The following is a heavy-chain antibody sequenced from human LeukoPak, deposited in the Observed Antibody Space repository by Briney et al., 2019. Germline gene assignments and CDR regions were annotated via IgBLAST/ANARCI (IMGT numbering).Heavy chain of an antibody. CDR3: ARGLGDFWSGYRYRGADYYYGMDV. CDR1: GFTFSSYA. Sequence: GGSLTLSCAVSGFTFSSYAMHWVRQAPGTGLEWVAVISYDGSNKYYADSVKGRFTISRDNSKNTLYLQMNSLRAEDTAVYYCARGLGDFWSGYRYRGADYYYGMDVWGQGTTVTVSS. J-gene: IGHJ6*02. D-gene: IGHD3-3*01. CDR2: ISYDGSNK. V-gene: IGHV3-30-3*01.